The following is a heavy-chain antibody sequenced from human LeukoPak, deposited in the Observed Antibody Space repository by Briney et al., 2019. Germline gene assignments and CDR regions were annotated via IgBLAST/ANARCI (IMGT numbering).Heavy chain of an antibody. J-gene: IGHJ5*02. Sequence: GASVKVSCKASGYTFTGYYMHWVRQVPGQGLEWMGWINRNSGGTNYAQKFQGRVTMTRDTSISTAYMELSRLRSDDTAVYYCARKGPNNWFDPWGQGTLVTVSS. V-gene: IGHV1-2*02. CDR3: ARKGPNNWFDP. CDR1: GYTFTGYY. CDR2: INRNSGGT.